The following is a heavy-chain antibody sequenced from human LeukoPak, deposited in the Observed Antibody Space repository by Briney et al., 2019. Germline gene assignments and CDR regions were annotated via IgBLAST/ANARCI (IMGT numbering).Heavy chain of an antibody. CDR1: GYSFTTYY. D-gene: IGHD5-12*01. Sequence: GESLRISCQGSGYSFTTYYITWVRQMPGKGLEWMGRIDPSDSYTNYSPSFQGLVTMSADKALSTAYLQWSSLKASDTAMYYCARLQRGYSGYDYLGAFDYWGQGTLVTVSS. CDR3: ARLQRGYSGYDYLGAFDY. J-gene: IGHJ4*02. V-gene: IGHV5-10-1*01. CDR2: IDPSDSYT.